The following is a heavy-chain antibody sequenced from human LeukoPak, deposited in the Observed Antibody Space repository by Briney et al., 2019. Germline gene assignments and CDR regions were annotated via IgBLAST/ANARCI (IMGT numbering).Heavy chain of an antibody. Sequence: GASLKISCKGSGYSFTSYWIGWVRQMPGKGLEWMEIIYPGGSDTRYSPSFQGQVTISADKSISTAYLQWSSLKASDTAMYYCARRPGYDSSGYYRDYWGQGTLVTVSS. CDR3: ARRPGYDSSGYYRDY. CDR2: IYPGGSDT. CDR1: GYSFTSYW. V-gene: IGHV5-51*01. D-gene: IGHD3-22*01. J-gene: IGHJ4*02.